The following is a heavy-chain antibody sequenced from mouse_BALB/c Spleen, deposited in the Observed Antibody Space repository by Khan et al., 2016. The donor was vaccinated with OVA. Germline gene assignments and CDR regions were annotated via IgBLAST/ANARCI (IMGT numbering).Heavy chain of an antibody. CDR3: ATSYFYGYYMEY. Sequence: EVELVESGGGLVQPGGSRKLSCAASGFTFNNYGMHWVRQAPEKGLEWVAYISGDSNTIYYVDSVKGRFTISRDNPKNTLFLQMTSLMYEDTAMYYCATSYFYGYYMEYWGKGTTRKVS. J-gene: IGHJ2*01. D-gene: IGHD1-1*01. CDR1: GFTFNNYG. CDR2: ISGDSNTI. V-gene: IGHV5-17*02.